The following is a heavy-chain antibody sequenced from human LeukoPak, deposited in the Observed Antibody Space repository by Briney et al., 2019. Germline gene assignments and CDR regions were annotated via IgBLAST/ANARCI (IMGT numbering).Heavy chain of an antibody. Sequence: SLRLAWAAAGFTFSNYWVAWVRQAAGKWLEWVANMNQDGRHKYYVDSLKGRFPIPRDNAVNSLYLQMNRLSDEHTAVYYCETYCSGGNCYRFDYWGQGPLVPVSS. D-gene: IGHD2-15*01. CDR3: ETYCSGGNCYRFDY. CDR1: GFTFSNYW. CDR2: MNQDGRHK. V-gene: IGHV3-7*05. J-gene: IGHJ4*02.